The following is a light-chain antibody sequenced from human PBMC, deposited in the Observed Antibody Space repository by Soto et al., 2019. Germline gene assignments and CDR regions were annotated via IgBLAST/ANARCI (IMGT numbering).Light chain of an antibody. CDR1: GSSIGAPYD. Sequence: QSVLTQPPSVSGAPGQRVTISCTGSGSSIGAPYDVHWYQQLPGAAPKLLIYGNTNRPSVVPDRFSGSKSGTSVSLAITGLQAEDEADYYCQSFDSSLNGYVFGTGTKVTVL. CDR3: QSFDSSLNGYV. J-gene: IGLJ1*01. CDR2: GNT. V-gene: IGLV1-40*01.